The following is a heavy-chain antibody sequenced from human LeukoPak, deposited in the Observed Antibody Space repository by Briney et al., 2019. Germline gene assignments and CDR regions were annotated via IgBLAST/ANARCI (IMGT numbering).Heavy chain of an antibody. CDR1: GFTFSSYW. CDR3: ASMRWLQSSVDY. Sequence: GGSLRLSCVASGFTFSSYWMHWVRHAPGKGLVWVSRINSDGSSTNYADSVKGRFTISRDNAKNTLYLQMNSLRAEDMAVYYCASMRWLQSSVDYWGQGTLVTVSS. D-gene: IGHD5-24*01. CDR2: INSDGSST. V-gene: IGHV3-74*01. J-gene: IGHJ4*02.